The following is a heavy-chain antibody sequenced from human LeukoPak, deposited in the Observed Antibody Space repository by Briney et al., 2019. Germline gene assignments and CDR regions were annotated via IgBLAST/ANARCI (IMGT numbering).Heavy chain of an antibody. CDR2: INGSGST. D-gene: IGHD3-10*01. CDR1: GGSFSGYY. J-gene: IGHJ4*02. CDR3: ASGSTVYYYGSGSSPPLY. V-gene: IGHV4-34*01. Sequence: SETLSLTCAVYGGSFSGYYWSWIRQPPGKGLEWIGEINGSGSTNYNPSLKSRVTISVDTSKNQFSLKLSSVTAADTAVYYCASGSTVYYYGSGSSPPLYWGQGTLDTVSS.